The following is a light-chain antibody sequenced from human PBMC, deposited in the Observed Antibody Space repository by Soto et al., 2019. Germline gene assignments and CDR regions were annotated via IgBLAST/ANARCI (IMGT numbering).Light chain of an antibody. CDR1: QSLSSTY. V-gene: IGKV3-20*01. J-gene: IGKJ3*01. CDR3: QLYGSSPPFT. CDR2: DTS. Sequence: EIVLTQSPGTLSLSPGEGATLSCRDSQSLSSTYLAWYQQKPGQAPRLLIYDTSNRATGIPDRFSGSGSGTDFTLTISRPEPEDFAVYYCQLYGSSPPFTFGPGTKVDIK.